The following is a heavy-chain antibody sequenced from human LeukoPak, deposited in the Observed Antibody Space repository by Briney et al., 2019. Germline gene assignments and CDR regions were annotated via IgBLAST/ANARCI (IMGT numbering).Heavy chain of an antibody. CDR2: IYYSGTT. CDR3: ATTRGYSYGTTDY. D-gene: IGHD5-18*01. CDR1: GGSFSGYY. J-gene: IGHJ4*02. V-gene: IGHV4-34*01. Sequence: SETLSLTCAVYGGSFSGYYWSWIRQPPGKGLEWIGSIYYSGTTYYNPSLKSRVTISVDTSKNQFSLKLSSVTAADTAVYYCATTRGYSYGTTDYWGQGTLVTVSS.